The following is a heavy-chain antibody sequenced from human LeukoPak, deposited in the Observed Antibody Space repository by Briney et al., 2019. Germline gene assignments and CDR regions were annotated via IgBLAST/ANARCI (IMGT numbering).Heavy chain of an antibody. CDR1: GYTFTCYY. Sequence: ASVKVSCKASGYTFTCYYMHWVRQAPGQGLEWMGWINPNSGGTNYAQKFQGRVTMTRDTSISTAYMELSRLRSDDTAVYYCARDPDYFKIAAAGHEGYWGQGTLVTVSS. V-gene: IGHV1-2*02. CDR2: INPNSGGT. CDR3: ARDPDYFKIAAAGHEGY. D-gene: IGHD6-13*01. J-gene: IGHJ4*02.